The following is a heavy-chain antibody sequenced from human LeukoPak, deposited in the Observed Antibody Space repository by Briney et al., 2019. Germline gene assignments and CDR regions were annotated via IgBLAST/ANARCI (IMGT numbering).Heavy chain of an antibody. D-gene: IGHD5-18*01. J-gene: IGHJ4*02. CDR3: ARASDTGRDY. CDR2: IYSGGST. V-gene: IGHV3-66*01. CDR1: GFTFSDYW. Sequence: GGSLRLSCAASGFTFSDYWMSWMRQAPGKGLEWVSVIYSGGSTYYADSVKGRFTISRDNSKNTLYLQMNSLRAEDTAVYYCARASDTGRDYWGQGTLVTVSS.